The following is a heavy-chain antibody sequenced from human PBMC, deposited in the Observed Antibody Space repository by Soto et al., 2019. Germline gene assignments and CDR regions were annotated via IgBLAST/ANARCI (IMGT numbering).Heavy chain of an antibody. D-gene: IGHD1-26*01. CDR1: GGSINDYY. V-gene: IGHV4-59*08. CDR3: ARLGGSYAVPHFDY. Sequence: SETRSHTCTVSGGSINDYYWTGIQQPPGKGLEWMGHIYYSGTTTNYNPSLKSRVTLSVDTSKNQFSLKLSSVTAADPAVYYCARLGGSYAVPHFDYWGQGTLVTVS. CDR2: IYYSGTT. J-gene: IGHJ4*02.